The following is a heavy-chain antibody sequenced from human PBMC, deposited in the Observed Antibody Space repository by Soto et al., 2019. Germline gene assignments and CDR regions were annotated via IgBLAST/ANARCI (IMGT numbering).Heavy chain of an antibody. D-gene: IGHD3-10*01. CDR2: MNHDGIT. V-gene: IGHV4-34*01. Sequence: QVQLRQWGAGLLKPSETLSLTCGVYGGSFTGYYWTWIRQPPGERLEWIGEMNHDGITNYNPSLTSRVAITLETSKNQFSRRLTSVTAADTAVYFWARGEAYLREVTCYYPGMDVWGQGTTVTVSS. CDR1: GGSFTGYY. J-gene: IGHJ6*02. CDR3: ARGEAYLREVTCYYPGMDV.